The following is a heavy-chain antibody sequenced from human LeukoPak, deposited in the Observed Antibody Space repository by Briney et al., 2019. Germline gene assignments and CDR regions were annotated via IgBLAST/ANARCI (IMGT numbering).Heavy chain of an antibody. D-gene: IGHD3-16*02. J-gene: IGHJ3*02. Sequence: SETLSLTCAVYGGSFSGYYWSWIRQPPGKGLEWIGEINHSGSTNYNPSLKSRVTISVDTSKNQFSLKLSSVTAADTAVYYCARDRPDMITFGGVIGGAFDIWGQGTMVTVSS. CDR1: GGSFSGYY. CDR3: ARDRPDMITFGGVIGGAFDI. CDR2: INHSGST. V-gene: IGHV4-34*01.